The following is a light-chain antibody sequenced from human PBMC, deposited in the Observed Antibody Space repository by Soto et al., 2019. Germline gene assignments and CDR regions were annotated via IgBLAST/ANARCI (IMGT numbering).Light chain of an antibody. Sequence: DIQLTQSPSSLSASVGDRVTITCRASQRLSSFLNWYQQTPGKAPKLLIYGASSLQGGVSSRFSGSESGTDFTLTISSLQPEDFAIYYCQQTYNTPWTFGQGTKVDNK. CDR3: QQTYNTPWT. V-gene: IGKV1-39*01. J-gene: IGKJ1*01. CDR2: GAS. CDR1: QRLSSF.